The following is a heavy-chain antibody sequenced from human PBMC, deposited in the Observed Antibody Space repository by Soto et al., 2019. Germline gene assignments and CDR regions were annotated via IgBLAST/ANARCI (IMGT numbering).Heavy chain of an antibody. Sequence: EVQLVESGGGLIQPGGSLRLSCAASGFTVSSNYMSWVRQAPGKGLEWVSVIYSGGSTYYADSVKGRFTISRDNSKNTLYLQMNSLRAEDTAVYYCAFRGYSYAYYFDYWGQGTLVTVSS. CDR2: IYSGGST. CDR1: GFTVSSNY. J-gene: IGHJ4*02. D-gene: IGHD5-18*01. CDR3: AFRGYSYAYYFDY. V-gene: IGHV3-53*01.